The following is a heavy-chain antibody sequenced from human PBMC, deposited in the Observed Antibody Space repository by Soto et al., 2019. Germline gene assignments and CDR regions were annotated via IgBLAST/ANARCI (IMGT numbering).Heavy chain of an antibody. J-gene: IGHJ4*02. D-gene: IGHD6-13*01. Sequence: TLSLTCAVEGGTFIGYYWSWIRQHPGKGLEWIGEINHSGSTNYNPSLKSRVTISVDTSKNQFSLKLSSVTAADTAVYYCARDEGYGQAYWGQGTLVPVSS. CDR2: INHSGST. CDR1: GGTFIGYY. CDR3: ARDEGYGQAY. V-gene: IGHV4-34*09.